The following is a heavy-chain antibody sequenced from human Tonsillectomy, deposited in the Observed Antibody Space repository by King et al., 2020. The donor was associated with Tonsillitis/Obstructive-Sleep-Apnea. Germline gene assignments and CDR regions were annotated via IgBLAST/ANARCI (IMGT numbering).Heavy chain of an antibody. CDR2: IFYTGTT. CDR1: GGAISSYY. CDR3: ARGPTGEEPEAYYYYYLDV. Sequence: VQLQESGPGLVKPSETLSLTCTVSGGAISSYYWSWIRQPPGKGLEWIGYIFYTGTTNYNPSLKSRVTISIDSSKNQFSLKVNSMTAADTAVYYCARGPTGEEPEAYYYYYLDVWGKGTTVTVSS. V-gene: IGHV4-59*01. J-gene: IGHJ6*03. D-gene: IGHD1-14*01.